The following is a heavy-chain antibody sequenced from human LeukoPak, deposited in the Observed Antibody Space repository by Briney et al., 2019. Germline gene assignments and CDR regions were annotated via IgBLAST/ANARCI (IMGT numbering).Heavy chain of an antibody. CDR2: IIPIFGTA. CDR1: GYTFSSYA. CDR3: AREGGIQLWKGGFDY. V-gene: IGHV1-69*13. D-gene: IGHD5-18*01. Sequence: SVKVSCKASGYTFSSYAISWVRQAPGQGLEWMGGIIPIFGTANYAQKFQGRVTITADESTSTAYMELSSLRSEDTAVYYCAREGGIQLWKGGFDYWGQGTLVTVSS. J-gene: IGHJ4*02.